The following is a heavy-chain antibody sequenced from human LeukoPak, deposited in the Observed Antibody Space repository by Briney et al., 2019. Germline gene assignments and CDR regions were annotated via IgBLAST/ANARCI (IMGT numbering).Heavy chain of an antibody. J-gene: IGHJ4*02. CDR2: ISGSGGST. V-gene: IGHV3-23*01. CDR3: AKERDYDFWSGYPYYFDY. CDR1: GFTVSKNY. Sequence: GGSLRLSCAASGFTVSKNYMSWVRQAPGKGLEWVSAISGSGGSTYYADSVKGRFTISRDNSKNTLYLQMNSLRAEDTAVYYCAKERDYDFWSGYPYYFDYWGQGTLVTVSS. D-gene: IGHD3-3*01.